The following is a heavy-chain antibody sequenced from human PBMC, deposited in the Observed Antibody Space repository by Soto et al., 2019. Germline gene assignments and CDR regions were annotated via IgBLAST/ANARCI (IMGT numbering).Heavy chain of an antibody. CDR3: ARGSNSNNWNLFDY. D-gene: IGHD1-1*01. CDR1: GFTISSNY. CDR2: MYAAGST. Sequence: EVQLVESGGGLVQPGGSLRLSCAVTGFTISSNYMNWVRQAPGKGLEWVSVMYAAGSTYYEDSVKGRCNISRDNSKNRAYLQMTSLRGEDTSVYYCARGSNSNNWNLFDYWGQGTLVTVSS. J-gene: IGHJ4*02. V-gene: IGHV3-66*01.